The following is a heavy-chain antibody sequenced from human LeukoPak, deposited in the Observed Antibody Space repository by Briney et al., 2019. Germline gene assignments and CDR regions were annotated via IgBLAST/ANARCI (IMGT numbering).Heavy chain of an antibody. CDR3: AKASAGSSWYLGDDY. CDR1: GSTFSSFA. D-gene: IGHD6-13*01. J-gene: IGHJ4*02. CDR2: MSDSGVSS. Sequence: GGSLRLSCAASGSTFSSFAMSWVRQAPGKGLEWVSGMSDSGVSSYYADSVKGRFTISRDNSKNTLYLQMNSLRAEDTAVYYCAKASAGSSWYLGDDYWGQGTLVTVSS. V-gene: IGHV3-23*01.